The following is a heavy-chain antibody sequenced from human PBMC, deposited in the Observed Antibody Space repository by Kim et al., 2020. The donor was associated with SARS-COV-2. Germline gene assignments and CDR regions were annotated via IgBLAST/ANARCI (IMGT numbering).Heavy chain of an antibody. J-gene: IGHJ4*01. CDR3: AGVAVGASSVYYFDY. Sequence: GGSLRLSCGASGFTFSDYYMAWIRQAPGKGPEWLSYISGSIDYTNHADSVKGRFTISRDNAKNSLYLQMNSLRAEDTAVYYCAGVAVGASSVYYFDYWG. CDR2: ISGSIDYT. D-gene: IGHD1-26*01. V-gene: IGHV3-11*05. CDR1: GFTFSDYY.